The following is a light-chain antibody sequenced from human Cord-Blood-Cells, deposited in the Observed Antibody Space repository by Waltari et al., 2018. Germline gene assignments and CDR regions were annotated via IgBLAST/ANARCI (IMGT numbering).Light chain of an antibody. CDR1: SSDVGGYHY. CDR2: DVS. V-gene: IGLV2-14*01. J-gene: IGLJ1*01. Sequence: QSALTPPAPVSGSPGQSITISCTGTSSDVGGYHYVSWYQQHPGKAPKLMIYDVSNRPSGVSNRFSGSKSGNTASLTISGLQAEDEADYYCSSYTSSSTLFGTGTKVTVL. CDR3: SSYTSSSTL.